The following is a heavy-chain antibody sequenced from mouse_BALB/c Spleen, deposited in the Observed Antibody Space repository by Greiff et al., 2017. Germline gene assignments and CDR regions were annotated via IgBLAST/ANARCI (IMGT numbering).Heavy chain of an antibody. CDR1: GYTFTDYV. Sequence: QVQLQQSGPELVKPGASVKMSCKASGYTFTDYVISWVKQRTGQGLEWIGEIYPGSGSTYYNEKFKGKATLTADKSSNTAYMQLSSLTSEDSAVYFCARRGSGSSYDWYFDVWGAGTTVTVSS. V-gene: IGHV1-81*01. J-gene: IGHJ1*01. CDR3: ARRGSGSSYDWYFDV. D-gene: IGHD1-1*01. CDR2: IYPGSGST.